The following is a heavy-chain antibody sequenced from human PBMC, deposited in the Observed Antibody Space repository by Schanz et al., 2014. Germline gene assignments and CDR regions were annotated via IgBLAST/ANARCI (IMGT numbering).Heavy chain of an antibody. D-gene: IGHD6-13*01. J-gene: IGHJ6*02. V-gene: IGHV3-48*04. CDR2: ISSSGTTI. CDR1: GFSFSSYS. Sequence: DLVESGGGLIQRGESLRLSCSASGFSFSSYSMNWVRQAPGKGLEWLSYISSSGTTIYYADSVKGRFTISRDNAKNSLYLQMNSLRAEDTAVYYCAREEGWGIAAAGPKHYYYGMDVWGQGTTVTVSS. CDR3: AREEGWGIAAAGPKHYYYGMDV.